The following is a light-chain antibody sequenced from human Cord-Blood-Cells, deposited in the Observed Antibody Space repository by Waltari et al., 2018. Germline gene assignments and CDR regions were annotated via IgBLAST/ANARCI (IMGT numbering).Light chain of an antibody. CDR3: QQYNNWPLT. CDR2: GAS. V-gene: IGKV3-15*01. Sequence: IVMPQSPAPLSVSPGERATLSCRASQSVSSNLAWYQQKPGQAPRLLIYGASTRATGIPARFSGSGSGTEFTLTISSLQSEDFAVYYCQQYNNWPLTFGGGTKVEIK. CDR1: QSVSSN. J-gene: IGKJ4*01.